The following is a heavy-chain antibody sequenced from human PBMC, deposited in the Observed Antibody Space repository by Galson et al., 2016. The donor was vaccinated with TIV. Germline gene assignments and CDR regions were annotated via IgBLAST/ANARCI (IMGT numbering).Heavy chain of an antibody. CDR2: TFYRSKWYN. Sequence: CAISGDSVSSNSAAWNWLRQSPSRGLEWLGRTFYRSKWYNDYAPSVKSRITINPDTSKNQVSLQLHSVTPEDTAVCYCARATPSVFGVVMTLDYWGQGTLVTVSS. J-gene: IGHJ4*02. D-gene: IGHD3-3*01. CDR1: GDSVSSNSAA. V-gene: IGHV6-1*01. CDR3: ARATPSVFGVVMTLDY.